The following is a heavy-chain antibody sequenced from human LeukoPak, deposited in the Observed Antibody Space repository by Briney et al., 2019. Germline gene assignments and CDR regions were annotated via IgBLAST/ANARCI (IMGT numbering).Heavy chain of an antibody. J-gene: IGHJ4*02. Sequence: PTETLSLTCTVYGDSISSSSYYWGWIRQPPGKGLEWIGSIYYSGSTYYNPSLKSRVTISVDTSKNQFSLKLSSVTAADTAVYYCARRVVVILDNVFDYWGQGTLVTVSS. CDR2: IYYSGST. CDR3: ARRVVVILDNVFDY. D-gene: IGHD3-22*01. CDR1: GDSISSSSYY. V-gene: IGHV4-39*01.